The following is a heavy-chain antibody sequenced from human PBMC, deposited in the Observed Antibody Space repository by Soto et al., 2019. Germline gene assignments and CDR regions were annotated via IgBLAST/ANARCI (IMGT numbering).Heavy chain of an antibody. CDR1: GGSISSSNW. J-gene: IGHJ4*02. D-gene: IGHD3-10*01. V-gene: IGHV4-4*02. CDR2: IYHSGST. CDR3: ARGVLLWFGELLYYYFDY. Sequence: TLSLTCAVSGGSISSSNWWSWVRQPPGEGLEWIGEIYHSGSTNYNPSLKSRVTISVDKSKNQFSLKLSSVTAADTAVYYCARGVLLWFGELLYYYFDYWGQGTLVTVSS.